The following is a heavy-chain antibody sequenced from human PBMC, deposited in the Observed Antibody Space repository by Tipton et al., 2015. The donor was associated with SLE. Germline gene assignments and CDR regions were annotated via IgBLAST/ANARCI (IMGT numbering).Heavy chain of an antibody. J-gene: IGHJ5*02. CDR3: ARGPPFMEWERNWFDP. Sequence: TLSLTCAVNGGSISGYFWSWIRQTPGKGLEWVGGVSPSGTTHYSPSLKSRVSISVDTSKNQISLKLSSVTAADTAVYYCARGPPFMEWERNWFDPWGQGTQVTVSS. CDR1: GGSISGYF. V-gene: IGHV4-34*01. CDR2: VSPSGTT. D-gene: IGHD3-3*02.